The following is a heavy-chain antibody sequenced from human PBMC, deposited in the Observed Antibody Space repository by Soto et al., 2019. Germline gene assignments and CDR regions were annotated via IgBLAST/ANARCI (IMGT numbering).Heavy chain of an antibody. CDR1: GGTFSSYA. Sequence: QVQLVQSGAEVKKPGSSVKVSCKASGGTFSSYAISWVRQAPGQGLEWMGGIIPIFGTANYAQKLQGRVTITADESTSTAYMELSSLRSEDTAVYYCASEIVATITGAFDIWGQGTMVTVSS. CDR3: ASEIVATITGAFDI. V-gene: IGHV1-69*12. J-gene: IGHJ3*02. D-gene: IGHD5-12*01. CDR2: IIPIFGTA.